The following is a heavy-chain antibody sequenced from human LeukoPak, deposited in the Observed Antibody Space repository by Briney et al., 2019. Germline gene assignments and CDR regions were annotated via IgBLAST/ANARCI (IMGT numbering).Heavy chain of an antibody. V-gene: IGHV1-2*02. Sequence: ASVKVSCKASGYTFTNYGISWVRQAPGQGLEWMGWINPNSGGTSYAQNFQGRVTMTRDTSISTAYMELSSLRSDDTAVYYCARGIEGTVYYWGQGTLVTVSS. CDR1: GYTFTNYG. CDR3: ARGIEGTVYY. J-gene: IGHJ4*02. D-gene: IGHD5/OR15-5a*01. CDR2: INPNSGGT.